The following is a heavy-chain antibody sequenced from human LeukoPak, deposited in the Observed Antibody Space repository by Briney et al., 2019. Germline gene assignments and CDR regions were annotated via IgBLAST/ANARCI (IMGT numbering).Heavy chain of an antibody. J-gene: IGHJ4*02. D-gene: IGHD3-16*02. Sequence: QPGGSLRLSCAASGFTVSSNYMSWVRQAPGKGLEWVSVIYSGGSTYYADSVKGRFTISRDNSKNTLYLRMNSLRAEDTAVYYCARGRPGGCDYVWGSYRFCYLDYWGQGTLVTVSS. CDR2: IYSGGST. V-gene: IGHV3-53*01. CDR3: ARGRPGGCDYVWGSYRFCYLDY. CDR1: GFTVSSNY.